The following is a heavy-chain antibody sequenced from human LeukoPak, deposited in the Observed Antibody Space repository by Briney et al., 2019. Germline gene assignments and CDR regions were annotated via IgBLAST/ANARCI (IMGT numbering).Heavy chain of an antibody. J-gene: IGHJ3*02. D-gene: IGHD3-10*01. CDR3: ARVWLVLWFGPDAFDI. V-gene: IGHV3-11*04. CDR1: GFTFSDYY. CDR2: ISSSGSTI. Sequence: PGGSLRLSCAASGFTFSDYYMSWIRQAPGKGLEWVSYISSSGSTIYYADSVKGRFTISRDNAKNSLYLQMNSLRAEGTAVYYCARVWLVLWFGPDAFDIWGQGTMVTVSS.